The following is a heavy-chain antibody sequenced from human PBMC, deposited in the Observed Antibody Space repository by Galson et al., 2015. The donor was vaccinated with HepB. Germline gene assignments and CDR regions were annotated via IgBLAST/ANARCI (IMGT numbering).Heavy chain of an antibody. CDR2: IKEDGSEK. J-gene: IGHJ4*02. Sequence: SLRLSCAVSGLTFSSYWMTWVRQAPGKGLEWVASIKEDGSEKYYVDSVEGRFIISRDNAKKSLFLQMNSLRAEDTAVYYCARDPPLSGWDFVDFHYWGQGILVTVSS. V-gene: IGHV3-7*03. CDR1: GLTFSSYW. D-gene: IGHD3-10*01. CDR3: ARDPPLSGWDFVDFHY.